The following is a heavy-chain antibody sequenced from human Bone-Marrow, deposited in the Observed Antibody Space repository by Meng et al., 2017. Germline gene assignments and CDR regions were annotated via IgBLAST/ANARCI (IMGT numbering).Heavy chain of an antibody. CDR1: ISSHSSVHE. V-gene: IGHV4-4*02. CDR2: YHHRWTT. Sequence: VTVRMNSAGTSALTFGLSISSHSSVHELTQARYPPGKGLEWLGEYHHRWTTSCNRSLRSRFTISVDTSKNQFSLRLTAGTAADTAVYYCAASPGWWRIDSWGQGTLVTVSS. CDR3: AASPGWWRIDS. D-gene: IGHD6-19*01. J-gene: IGHJ4*02.